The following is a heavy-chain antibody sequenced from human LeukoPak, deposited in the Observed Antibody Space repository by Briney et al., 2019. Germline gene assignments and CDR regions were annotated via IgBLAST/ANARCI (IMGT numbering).Heavy chain of an antibody. CDR2: ISGSGGST. CDR3: AKGTQRFGGLLLIDY. CDR1: GFTFSSYA. V-gene: IGHV3-23*01. J-gene: IGHJ4*02. D-gene: IGHD3-10*01. Sequence: GGSLRLSCAASGFTFSSYAMSWVRQAPGKGLEWVSAISGSGGSTYYADSVKGRFTISRDNSKNTLYLQMNSLRAEDTAVYYCAKGTQRFGGLLLIDYWGQGTLVTVSS.